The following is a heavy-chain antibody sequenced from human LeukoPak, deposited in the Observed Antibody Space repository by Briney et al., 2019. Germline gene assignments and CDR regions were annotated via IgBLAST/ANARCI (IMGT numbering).Heavy chain of an antibody. CDR3: ARAGIVGAPYYYYGMDV. D-gene: IGHD1-26*01. Sequence: GRSLRLSCAASGFIFSSYAMHWVRRSPGKGLEWVAVISYDGTDKYNADSVKGRFTISRDNSKNTLYLQMNSLRAEDTAVYYCARAGIVGAPYYYYGMDVWGQGTTVTVSS. V-gene: IGHV3-30*04. J-gene: IGHJ6*02. CDR1: GFIFSSYA. CDR2: ISYDGTDK.